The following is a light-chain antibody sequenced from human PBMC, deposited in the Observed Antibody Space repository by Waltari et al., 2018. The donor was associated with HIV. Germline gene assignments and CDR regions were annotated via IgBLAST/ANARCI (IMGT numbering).Light chain of an antibody. CDR3: QQYNNWPLT. V-gene: IGKV3-15*01. Sequence: EIVMTQSPATLSVSPGERATISCRASQSVSSNLAWYQQKPGQAPRLLLYRASTRATGIPARFSGSGSGTEFTLTISSLQSEDFADYYCQQYNNWPLTFGGGTKVEIK. CDR2: RAS. CDR1: QSVSSN. J-gene: IGKJ4*01.